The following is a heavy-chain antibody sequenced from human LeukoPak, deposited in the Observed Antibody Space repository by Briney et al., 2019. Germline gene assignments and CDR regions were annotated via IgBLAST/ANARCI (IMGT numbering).Heavy chain of an antibody. V-gene: IGHV4-4*07. J-gene: IGHJ4*02. D-gene: IGHD6-19*01. CDR2: IHTSGST. CDR1: GGSIISYY. Sequence: SETLSLTCTVSGGSIISYYWSWIRQPAGKGLEWIGRIHTSGSTNYNHSLKSRLTMSVDTSKNQFSLKVSSVTAADTAMYYCARLREYSSGGIDLFYFDYWGQGTLITVSS. CDR3: ARLREYSSGGIDLFYFDY.